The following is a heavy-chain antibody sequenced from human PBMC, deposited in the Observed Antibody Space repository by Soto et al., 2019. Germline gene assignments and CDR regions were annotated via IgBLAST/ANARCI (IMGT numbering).Heavy chain of an antibody. Sequence: SVKVSCKASGGTFNVYGIHWVRQAPGQGLEWMGGLIPIYDEPNYAQKFQGRVTITADKSTATVYLELNSLRSEDTAVYFCARVRDPHLDHYGLDVWGQGTTVTVSS. CDR2: LIPIYDEP. V-gene: IGHV1-69*06. J-gene: IGHJ6*02. CDR1: GGTFNVYG. CDR3: ARVRDPHLDHYGLDV.